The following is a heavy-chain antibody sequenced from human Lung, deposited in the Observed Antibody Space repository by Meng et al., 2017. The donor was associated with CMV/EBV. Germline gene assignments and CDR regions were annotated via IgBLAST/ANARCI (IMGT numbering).Heavy chain of an antibody. CDR3: ARDTGWDLHPYYFDD. CDR2: ISSSGSTI. D-gene: IGHD3-16*01. Sequence: SLKISCAASGFTFSSYEMNWVRQAPGKGLEWVSYISSSGSTIHYADSVKGRFTISRDNAKESLYLQMNSLRAEDTAIYYCARDTGWDLHPYYFDDWGQGTXDNVSS. J-gene: IGHJ4*02. V-gene: IGHV3-48*03. CDR1: GFTFSSYE.